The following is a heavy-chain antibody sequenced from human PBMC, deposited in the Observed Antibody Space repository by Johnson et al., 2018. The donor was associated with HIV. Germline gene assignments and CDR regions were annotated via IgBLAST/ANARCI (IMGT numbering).Heavy chain of an antibody. CDR3: ARVRDYNFWCGQQSRHAFDI. CDR1: GFTFSSYA. CDR2: ISYDGSNK. Sequence: QVQLVESGGGVVQPGRSLRLSCAASGFTFSSYAMHWVRQAPGKGLEWVAVISYDGSNKYYADSVKGLFTISRDNSNNTLYLQMNSLRAEDTAVYYCARVRDYNFWCGQQSRHAFDIWGQGTMVTVSS. J-gene: IGHJ3*02. V-gene: IGHV3-30-3*01. D-gene: IGHD3-3*01.